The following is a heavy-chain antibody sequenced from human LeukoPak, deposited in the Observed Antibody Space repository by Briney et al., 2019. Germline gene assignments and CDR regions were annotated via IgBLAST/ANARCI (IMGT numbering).Heavy chain of an antibody. J-gene: IGHJ5*02. V-gene: IGHV1-2*06. CDR1: GYTFTGYY. D-gene: IGHD4-17*01. CDR2: INPNSGGT. CDR3: ARGADYGDDGGWFDP. Sequence: SVKVSCKASGYTFTGYYMHWVRQAPGQGLEWMGRINPNSGGTNYAQKFQGRVTMTRDTSISTAYMELSRLRSDDTAVYYCARGADYGDDGGWFDPWGQGTLVTASS.